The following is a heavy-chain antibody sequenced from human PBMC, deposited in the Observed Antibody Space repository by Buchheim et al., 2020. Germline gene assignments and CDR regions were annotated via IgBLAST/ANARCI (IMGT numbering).Heavy chain of an antibody. CDR1: GYTLSSYG. CDR2: SSSHNGSP. J-gene: IGHJ4*02. Sequence: QVQLVQSGREVKKPGASVKVSCKASGYTLSSYGLAWVRQAPGQGPEWMGWSSSHNGSPKYAQKFQGRVTLTTDTTTNNAYMELRSLISDDTAVYYCARDTRGPIFGVVKGFDYWGQGTL. D-gene: IGHD3-3*01. V-gene: IGHV1-18*04. CDR3: ARDTRGPIFGVVKGFDY.